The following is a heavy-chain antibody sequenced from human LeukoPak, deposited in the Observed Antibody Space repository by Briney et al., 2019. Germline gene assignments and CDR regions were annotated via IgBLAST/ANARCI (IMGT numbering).Heavy chain of an antibody. D-gene: IGHD4-23*01. Sequence: QPGGSLRLSCAASGFTFDDYAMHWVRQAPGKGLEWVSGISWNSGTIGYADSVKGRFTISRDNAKNSLYLQMNSLGAEDTAVYYCARGAYAGSDRYYFYYMDVWGKGTTVTVSS. CDR3: ARGAYAGSDRYYFYYMDV. J-gene: IGHJ6*03. CDR1: GFTFDDYA. V-gene: IGHV3-9*01. CDR2: ISWNSGTI.